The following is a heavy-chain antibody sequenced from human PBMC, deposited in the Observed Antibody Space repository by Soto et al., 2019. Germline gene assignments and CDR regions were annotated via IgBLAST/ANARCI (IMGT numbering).Heavy chain of an antibody. V-gene: IGHV3-23*01. CDR1: GFTFSSYG. CDR3: AKVGITGTKYFEY. D-gene: IGHD1-20*01. J-gene: IGHJ4*02. Sequence: GGSLRLSCAASGFTFSSYGMSWVRQAPGKGLEWVSSITSSGGSTYYADSVKGRFTISRDNSKKPLYLQMNSLRAEDTAVYYCAKVGITGTKYFEYWGQGTLVTAPQ. CDR2: ITSSGGST.